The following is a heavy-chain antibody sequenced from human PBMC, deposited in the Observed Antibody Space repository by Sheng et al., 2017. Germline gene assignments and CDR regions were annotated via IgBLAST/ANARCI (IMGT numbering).Heavy chain of an antibody. CDR1: GSTFNTYD. CDR2: IIPIFRTT. D-gene: IGHD3-10*02. J-gene: IGHJ4*02. V-gene: IGHV1-69*01. CDR3: AREIGSVPY. Sequence: QVQLVQSGAEVKRPGSSVRVSCKASGSTFNTYDITWVRQAPGQGLEWLGGIIPIFRTTSYAQKFQGRLTITADESTNTAYMELTSLRSEDTAVYYCAREIGSVPYWGQGTLVTVSS.